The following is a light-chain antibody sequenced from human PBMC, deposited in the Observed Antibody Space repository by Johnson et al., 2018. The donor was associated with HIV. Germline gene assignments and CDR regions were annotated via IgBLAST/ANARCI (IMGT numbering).Light chain of an antibody. J-gene: IGLJ1*01. Sequence: QSVLTQAPSASGTPGQRVTISCSGSSSNIGINTVNWYQQLPGTAPKLLIYRNNLRPSGVPDRFSGSQSGTSATLGITGLQTGDEADYYCGTWNSSLGAGVFGTGTKVTVL. CDR3: GTWNSSLGAGV. CDR2: RNN. V-gene: IGLV1-44*01. CDR1: SSNIGINT.